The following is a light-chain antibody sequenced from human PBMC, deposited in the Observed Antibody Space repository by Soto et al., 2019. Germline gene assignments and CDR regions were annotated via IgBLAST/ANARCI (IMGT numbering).Light chain of an antibody. CDR2: KAS. CDR1: QSISSW. V-gene: IGKV1-5*03. CDR3: QQYNSYSWT. J-gene: IGKJ1*01. Sequence: DIQMTQSPSTLSASVGDRLTLTCGASQSISSWLAWYQQKPGKAPKIMIYKASSLESGVPSRFSGSGSGTEFTLTISSLQPDDFETYYCQQYNSYSWTFGQGTKVDIK.